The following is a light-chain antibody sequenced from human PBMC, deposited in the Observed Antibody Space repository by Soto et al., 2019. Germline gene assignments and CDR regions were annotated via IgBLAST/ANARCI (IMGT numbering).Light chain of an antibody. J-gene: IGKJ2*01. V-gene: IGKV3-20*01. CDR1: QSVNRNY. CDR2: VAS. Sequence: EIVLTQSPGTLSLSPGERATLSCRASQSVNRNYLAWYQQKPGQAPRLLMYVASSRANGIPERFSGSGSGTDFTLTINKLEPEDFAVYYCQQYGSSPLYTFGQGTRLEIK. CDR3: QQYGSSPLYT.